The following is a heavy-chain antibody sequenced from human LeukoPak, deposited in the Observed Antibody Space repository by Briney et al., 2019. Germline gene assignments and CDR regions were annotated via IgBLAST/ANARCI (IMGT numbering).Heavy chain of an antibody. D-gene: IGHD2-15*01. CDR1: GFTVSSNY. CDR2: IYSGGST. J-gene: IGHJ6*02. V-gene: IGHV3-53*01. Sequence: GGSLTLSCAASGFTVSSNYVSWVRQAPGKGLEWVSFIYSGGSTYYADSVKGRFTISRDNSKNTLYLQMNSLRAEDTAVYYCARDKPDCSGGSCYGSYGMDVWGQGTTVTVSS. CDR3: ARDKPDCSGGSCYGSYGMDV.